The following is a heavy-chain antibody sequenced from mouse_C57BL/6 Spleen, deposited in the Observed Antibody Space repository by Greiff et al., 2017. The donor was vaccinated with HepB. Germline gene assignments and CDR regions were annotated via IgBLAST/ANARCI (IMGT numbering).Heavy chain of an antibody. D-gene: IGHD2-12*01. V-gene: IGHV1-72*01. CDR1: GYTFTSYW. CDR3: ARSEIYDPYFDY. J-gene: IGHJ2*01. CDR2: IDPNSGGI. Sequence: QVQLQQSGAELVKPGASVKLSCKASGYTFTSYWMHWVKQRPGRGLEWIGRIDPNSGGIKYNEKFKRKATLTVDKPTSTAYMQLSSLTSEASAVYYCARSEIYDPYFDYWGQGTTLTVSS.